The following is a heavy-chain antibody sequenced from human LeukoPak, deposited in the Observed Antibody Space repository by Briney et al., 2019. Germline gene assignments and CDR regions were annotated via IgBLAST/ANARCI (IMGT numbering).Heavy chain of an antibody. CDR2: IYYSGST. CDR3: ARRGYCSSTSCYEYWFDP. J-gene: IGHJ5*02. CDR1: GDSISSSGYY. Sequence: SETLSLTCTVSGDSISSSGYYWGWIRQPPGKGLEWIGIIYYSGSTYYNPSLKSRLTISVDTSKNQFSLKLSSVTATDTAVYYCARRGYCSSTSCYEYWFDPWGQGTLVTVSS. V-gene: IGHV4-39*01. D-gene: IGHD2-2*01.